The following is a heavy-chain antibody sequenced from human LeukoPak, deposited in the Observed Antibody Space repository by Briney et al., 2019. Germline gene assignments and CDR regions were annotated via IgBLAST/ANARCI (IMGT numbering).Heavy chain of an antibody. V-gene: IGHV3-74*01. CDR1: GFTFSSYW. Sequence: RGSLRLSCAASGFTFSSYWMHWVRQAPGKRLVWVSHINSDGSSTNYADSVKGRFTISRDNAKNTLYLQMNSLRAEDTAVYYCARVRGYTTRDFDYWGQGTLVTVSS. CDR3: ARVRGYTTRDFDY. CDR2: INSDGSST. J-gene: IGHJ4*02. D-gene: IGHD3-16*02.